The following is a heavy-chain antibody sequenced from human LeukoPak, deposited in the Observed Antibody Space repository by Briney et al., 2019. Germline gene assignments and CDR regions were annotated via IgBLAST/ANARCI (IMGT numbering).Heavy chain of an antibody. CDR1: GFGLSDAW. D-gene: IGHD2-21*02. J-gene: IGHJ4*01. Sequence: GGSLRLSCAASGFGLSDAWMSWVRQAPGKGLEWVGRIKRKTHGGTTQYGAPVKGRFAISRDDSQNTLYLQMNSLTTEDTGVYFCTTEVVVTSYFDFWGHGALVTVSS. CDR3: TTEVVVTSYFDF. CDR2: IKRKTHGGTT. V-gene: IGHV3-15*05.